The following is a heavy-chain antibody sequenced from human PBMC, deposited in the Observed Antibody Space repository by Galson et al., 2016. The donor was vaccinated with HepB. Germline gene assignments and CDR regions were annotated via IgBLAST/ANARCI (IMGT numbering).Heavy chain of an antibody. V-gene: IGHV4-39*01. CDR3: GRPRRGGDYLD. Sequence: SETLSLTCTVSGGFISSRNYYWGWIRQPPGKGLEWVGSVYYSGSTYYNPSLKSRVTISVDTSKNQFSLKLSSVTAADTAVYYCGRPRRGGDYLDWGQGTLVTVSS. CDR1: GGFISSRNYY. J-gene: IGHJ4*02. D-gene: IGHD4-17*01. CDR2: VYYSGST.